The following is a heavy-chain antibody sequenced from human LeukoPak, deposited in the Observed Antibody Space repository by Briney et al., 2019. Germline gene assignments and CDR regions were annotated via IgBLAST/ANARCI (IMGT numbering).Heavy chain of an antibody. CDR2: ISWNSGSI. D-gene: IGHD4-11*01. CDR3: AKAPDYRGISTATSDY. J-gene: IGHJ4*02. Sequence: GGSLRLSCSASGFTFDDYAMHWVRQAPGKGLEWVSGISWNSGSIGYADSVKGRFTISRDNAKNSLYLQMNSLRAEDTALYYCAKAPDYRGISTATSDYWGQGTLVTVSS. CDR1: GFTFDDYA. V-gene: IGHV3-9*01.